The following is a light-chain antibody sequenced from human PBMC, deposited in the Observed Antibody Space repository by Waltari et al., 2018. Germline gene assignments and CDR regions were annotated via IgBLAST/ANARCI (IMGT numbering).Light chain of an antibody. CDR3: SSFTSSSTSL. V-gene: IGLV2-14*03. J-gene: IGLJ2*01. CDR2: DVN. Sequence: QSALTQPASVSGSPGPSITIPCTGTSSDVGDYNYVSWYQQHPGEAPKLMIYDVNKRPSGMSKRFSGSKSGNTASLTISGLQAEDEADYYCSSFTSSSTSLIGGGTKLTVL. CDR1: SSDVGDYNY.